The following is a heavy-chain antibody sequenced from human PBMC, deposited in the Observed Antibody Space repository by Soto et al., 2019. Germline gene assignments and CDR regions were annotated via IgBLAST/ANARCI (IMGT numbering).Heavy chain of an antibody. J-gene: IGHJ4*02. CDR2: IYWDGDK. V-gene: IGHV2-5*02. CDR1: GFSLTKSPVG. D-gene: IGHD1-1*01. Sequence: QITLKESGPTLVEPTEAPALTCSFSGFSLTKSPVGVGWFRQPPGKALEWLAVIYWDGDKRYNPSLKTRITMTKDTSRNQVALTMTDMEPKDTATYFCAHRLGGSSWNDGFFDFWGQGFPVTVS. CDR3: AHRLGGSSWNDGFFDF.